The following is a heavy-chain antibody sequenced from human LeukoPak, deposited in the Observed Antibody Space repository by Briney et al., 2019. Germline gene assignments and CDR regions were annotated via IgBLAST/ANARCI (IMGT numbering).Heavy chain of an antibody. CDR1: GFTFSSFA. V-gene: IGHV3-64*01. J-gene: IGHJ4*02. D-gene: IGHD6-6*01. CDR3: GRGRLYSSPFCFDY. CDR2: INGNGGST. Sequence: GGSLRFSCAASGFTFSSFAMHWVRQAPGKGLEYVSAINGNGGSTFYANSVKGRFTISRDNSKNTLYLQVGSLSAEDTAVYYCGRGRLYSSPFCFDYWGQETLVTASS.